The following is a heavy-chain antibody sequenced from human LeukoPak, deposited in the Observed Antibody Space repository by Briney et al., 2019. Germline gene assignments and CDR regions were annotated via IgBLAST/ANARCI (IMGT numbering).Heavy chain of an antibody. CDR3: ASGQLGATTHY. V-gene: IGHV1-3*01. D-gene: IGHD1-26*01. Sequence: KFQGRVTITRDTSASTAYMELSSLRSEDTAVYYCASGQLGATTHYWGQGTLVTVSS. J-gene: IGHJ4*02.